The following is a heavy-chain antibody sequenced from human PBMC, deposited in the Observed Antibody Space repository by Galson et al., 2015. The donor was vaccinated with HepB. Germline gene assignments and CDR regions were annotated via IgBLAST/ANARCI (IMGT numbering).Heavy chain of an antibody. CDR1: GYTFTDNC. CDR3: ARVRVKDYTYGYGLDY. Sequence: SVKVSCKASGYTFTDNCIHWVRQAPGQGLEWMGSINPNSGGTHYAQRLQGRVTMTRDTSISTAYMEVNRLTSDDTAMYYCARVRVKDYTYGYGLDYWGQGTLVTVSS. CDR2: INPNSGGT. J-gene: IGHJ4*02. V-gene: IGHV1-2*02. D-gene: IGHD5-18*01.